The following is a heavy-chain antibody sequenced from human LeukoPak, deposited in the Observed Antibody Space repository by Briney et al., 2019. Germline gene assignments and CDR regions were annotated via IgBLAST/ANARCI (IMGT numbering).Heavy chain of an antibody. CDR3: ARDPYYFDSSGYCFGAFDI. J-gene: IGHJ3*02. V-gene: IGHV3-7*04. D-gene: IGHD3-22*01. CDR1: GFTFSNYW. Sequence: GGSLRLSCAASGFTFSNYWMSWVRQAPGKGLEWVANIKQDGGDAYYVDSVKGRFTISRDNAKNSVYLQMNSLRAGDTAVYYCARDPYYFDSSGYCFGAFDIWAHGIMVTVS. CDR2: IKQDGGDA.